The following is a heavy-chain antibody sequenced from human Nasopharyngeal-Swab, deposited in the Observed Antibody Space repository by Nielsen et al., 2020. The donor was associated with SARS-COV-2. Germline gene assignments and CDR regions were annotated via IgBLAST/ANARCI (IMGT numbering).Heavy chain of an antibody. CDR3: AREGDIVVVPSPAGFDP. Sequence: ASVKVSCKASGYTFTSYAMNWVRQAPGQGLEWMGWINTNTGNPTYAQGFTGWFVFSLDTSVSTAYLQISSLKAEDTAVYYCAREGDIVVVPSPAGFDPWGQGTLVTVSS. CDR1: GYTFTSYA. D-gene: IGHD2-2*01. V-gene: IGHV7-4-1*02. CDR2: INTNTGNP. J-gene: IGHJ5*02.